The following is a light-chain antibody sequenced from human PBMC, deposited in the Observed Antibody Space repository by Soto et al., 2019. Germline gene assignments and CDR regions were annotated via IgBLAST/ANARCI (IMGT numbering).Light chain of an antibody. J-gene: IGKJ1*01. CDR3: QQYNNYWT. V-gene: IGKV1-5*01. CDR2: DAS. CDR1: QSISSW. Sequence: DIQMTQSPSTLSASVGDRVTITCRASQSISSWLAWYQQKPGKAHKLLIYDASSLESGVPSRFSGSGSATEFTLTISSLQPDDFATYYCQQYNNYWTFGQGTRVEIK.